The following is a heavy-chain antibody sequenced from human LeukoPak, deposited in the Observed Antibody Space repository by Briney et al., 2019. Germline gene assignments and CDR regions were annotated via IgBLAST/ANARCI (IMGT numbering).Heavy chain of an antibody. CDR1: GGTFSSYA. Sequence: SVKVSCKASGGTFSSYAIIWVRQAPGQGLEWMGRIIPILGIANYAQKFQGRVTITADKSTSTAYVELSSLRSEDTAVYYCARPGYSGYDSRIGDAFDIWGQGTMVTVSS. CDR2: IIPILGIA. D-gene: IGHD5-12*01. CDR3: ARPGYSGYDSRIGDAFDI. V-gene: IGHV1-69*04. J-gene: IGHJ3*02.